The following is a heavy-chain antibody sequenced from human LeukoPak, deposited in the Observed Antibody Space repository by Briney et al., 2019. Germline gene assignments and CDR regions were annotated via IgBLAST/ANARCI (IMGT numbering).Heavy chain of an antibody. CDR3: ARDLPYLHYDFWSGYPSRDYGMDV. Sequence: ASVKVSCKASGGTFSSYAISWVRQAPGQGLEWMGGIIPIFGTANYAQKFQGRVTITADESTSTAYMELSSLRSEDTAVYYCARDLPYLHYDFWSGYPSRDYGMDVWGQGTTVTVSS. CDR1: GGTFSSYA. D-gene: IGHD3-3*01. V-gene: IGHV1-69*13. CDR2: IIPIFGTA. J-gene: IGHJ6*02.